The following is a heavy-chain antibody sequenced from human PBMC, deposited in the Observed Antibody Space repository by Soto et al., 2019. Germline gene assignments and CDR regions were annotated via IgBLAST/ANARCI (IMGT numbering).Heavy chain of an antibody. D-gene: IGHD2-15*01. CDR2: IYWDDDK. CDR3: AHRRSSRIFDY. J-gene: IGHJ4*02. Sequence: QITLKESGPTLVTPTQTLTLTCSFSGFSLSTSGVAVGWIRQPPGKALEWLALIYWDDDKRYSSSLKSRLTITKDTSKNQVVLTMTNMDPVDTVTYYCAHRRSSRIFDYWGQGTLVTVSS. CDR1: GFSLSTSGVA. V-gene: IGHV2-5*02.